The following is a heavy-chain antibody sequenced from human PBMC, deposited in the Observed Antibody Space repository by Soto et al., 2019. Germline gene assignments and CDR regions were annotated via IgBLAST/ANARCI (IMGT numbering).Heavy chain of an antibody. CDR1: GGSISTYY. V-gene: IGHV4-4*07. CDR2: IYTSGTT. J-gene: IGHJ2*01. Sequence: SETLSLTCTVSGGSISTYYWSWIRQPAGKGLEWIGRIYTSGTTNYNPSLKSRLTMSVDTSKNQFSLKLSSVTAADTAVYYCARKIASYWYFDLWGRGTLVTVS. CDR3: ARKIASYWYFDL.